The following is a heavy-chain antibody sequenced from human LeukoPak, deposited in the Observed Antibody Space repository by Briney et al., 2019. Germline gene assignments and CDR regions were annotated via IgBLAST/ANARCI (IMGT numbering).Heavy chain of an antibody. CDR3: GRHAAYAPFDL. Sequence: PSETLSLTCTISGXSISNEYWGWIRQPPGKGLEWIASASTYYSSSLESRATMSIDTSKKQFSLRLTSLTAADTAVYYCGRHAAYAPFDLWGQGSLVTVSS. D-gene: IGHD4-17*01. CDR1: GXSISNEY. V-gene: IGHV4-39*01. J-gene: IGHJ4*02. CDR2: AST.